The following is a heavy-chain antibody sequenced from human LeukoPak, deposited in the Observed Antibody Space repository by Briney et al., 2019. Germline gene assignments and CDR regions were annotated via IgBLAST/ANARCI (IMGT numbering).Heavy chain of an antibody. V-gene: IGHV3-74*01. CDR1: GFTFSIYC. CDR3: ARGGKQWLVRGAFDI. CDR2: INSDGSST. D-gene: IGHD6-19*01. Sequence: GGSLRLSCAASGFTFSIYCRHWFRQAPGKGLVWVSRINSDGSSTSYADSVKGPFTISRDKAKNTMYLPMNRLRAEDTAVYYCARGGKQWLVRGAFDIWGQGTMVTVSS. J-gene: IGHJ3*02.